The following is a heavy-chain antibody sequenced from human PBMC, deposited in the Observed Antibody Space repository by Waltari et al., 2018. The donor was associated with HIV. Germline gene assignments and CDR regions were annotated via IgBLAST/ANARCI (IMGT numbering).Heavy chain of an antibody. V-gene: IGHV3-74*01. J-gene: IGHJ6*02. Sequence: EVQLVESGGGLVQPGGSLRLSCAAPGFTFSNYWMHWVRQAPGKGLVWVSRINSDGNSIHYADSVKGRFAISRDNAKNTLYLQMNSLRVEDTAIYYCARDRDIVVLSARSYYFYGMDVWGQGTTVTVSS. CDR2: INSDGNSI. D-gene: IGHD2-2*01. CDR3: ARDRDIVVLSARSYYFYGMDV. CDR1: GFTFSNYW.